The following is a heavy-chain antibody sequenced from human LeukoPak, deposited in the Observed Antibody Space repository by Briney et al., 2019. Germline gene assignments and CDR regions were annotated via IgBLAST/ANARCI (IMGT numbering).Heavy chain of an antibody. Sequence: SQTLSLTCTVSGGSISSGDYYRSWIRQPPGKGLEWIGYIYYSGSTYYNPSLKSRVTISVDTSKNQFSLKLSSVTAADTAVYYCARDXXXLTGYXAXDYWGXGTLVTVSS. J-gene: IGHJ4*02. CDR2: IYYSGST. V-gene: IGHV4-30-4*08. CDR1: GGSISSGDYY. CDR3: ARDXXXLTGYXAXDY. D-gene: IGHD3-9*01.